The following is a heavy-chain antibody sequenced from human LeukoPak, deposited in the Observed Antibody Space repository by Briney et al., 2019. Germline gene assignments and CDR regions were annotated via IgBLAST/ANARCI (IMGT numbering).Heavy chain of an antibody. Sequence: PGGSLRLSCAASGFTFSNFAMSWVCQAPGKGLQWVSAISGSGDSAYYPDSVKGRFAISRDDSKNTLYLQMNSLRADDTAVYYCAKDSGRGYSYGFFDFWGQGTLVTVSS. CDR2: ISGSGDSA. V-gene: IGHV3-23*01. CDR3: AKDSGRGYSYGFFDF. CDR1: GFTFSNFA. J-gene: IGHJ4*02. D-gene: IGHD5-18*01.